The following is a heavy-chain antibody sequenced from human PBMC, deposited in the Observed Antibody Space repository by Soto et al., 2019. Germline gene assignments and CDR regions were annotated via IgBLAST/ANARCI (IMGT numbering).Heavy chain of an antibody. J-gene: IGHJ5*02. CDR1: GGSISSYY. V-gene: IGHV4-59*01. CDR2: IYYSGST. CDR3: ARGSHRGGQWLVSGWFDP. Sequence: QVQLQESGPGLVKPSETLSLTCTVSGGSISSYYWSWIRQPPGKGLEWIGYIYYSGSTNYNPSLKSRVTISVDTAKNQSSLKLGSVTAADTAVYYCARGSHRGGQWLVSGWFDPWGQGTLVTVSS. D-gene: IGHD6-19*01.